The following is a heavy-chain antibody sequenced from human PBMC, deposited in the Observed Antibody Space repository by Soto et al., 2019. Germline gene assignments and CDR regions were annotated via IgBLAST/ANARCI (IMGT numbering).Heavy chain of an antibody. CDR3: ARAPGPSDFWSGFYSGSLDFDS. CDR2: ISGSGGST. V-gene: IGHV3-23*01. D-gene: IGHD3-3*01. Sequence: GGSLRLSCAASGFTFSSYAMSWVRQAPGKGLEWVSAISGSGGSTYYADSVKGRFTISRDNSNNTLSLQMHSLTPEDTAVYYCARAPGPSDFWSGFYSGSLDFDSWGQGTQGTVSS. J-gene: IGHJ4*02. CDR1: GFTFSSYA.